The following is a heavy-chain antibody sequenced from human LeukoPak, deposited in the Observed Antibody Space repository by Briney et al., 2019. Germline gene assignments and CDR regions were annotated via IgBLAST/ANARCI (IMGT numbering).Heavy chain of an antibody. D-gene: IGHD4-17*01. V-gene: IGHV4-39*01. J-gene: IGHJ2*01. CDR2: IYYRGTT. Sequence: SETLSLNCTASGGSISISSFWGWIRQSPGRGLEWIATIYYRGTTFYNPSLKSRVTISLDTSKNQFSLKLSSATAADTAVYFCARPYQDYGDYWYFDLWGRGTLVTVSS. CDR1: GGSISISSF. CDR3: ARPYQDYGDYWYFDL.